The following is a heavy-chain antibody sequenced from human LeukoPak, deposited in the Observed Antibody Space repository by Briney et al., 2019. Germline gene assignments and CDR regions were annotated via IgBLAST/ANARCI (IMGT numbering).Heavy chain of an antibody. CDR3: ARDDVYGSGSYHVEFDY. CDR2: IKQDGSEK. CDR1: GFTFSSYW. V-gene: IGHV3-7*01. J-gene: IGHJ4*02. Sequence: GGSLRLSCAASGFTFSSYWMSWVRQAPGKGLEWVANIKQDGSEKYYVDSVKGRFTISRDDAKNSLYLQMNSLRAEDTAVYYCARDDVYGSGSYHVEFDYWGQGTLVTVSS. D-gene: IGHD3-10*01.